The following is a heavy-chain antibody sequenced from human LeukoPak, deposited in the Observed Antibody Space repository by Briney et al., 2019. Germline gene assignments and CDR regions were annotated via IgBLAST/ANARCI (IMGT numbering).Heavy chain of an antibody. Sequence: GGSLRLSCAASGFTFSSYSMNWVRQAPGKGLEWVSYISSSSSTIYYADSVKGRFTISRDNAKNSLYLQMNSLRAEDTAVYYCARDRAGSSGYYYVGLGAFDIWGQGTMVTVSS. D-gene: IGHD3-22*01. J-gene: IGHJ3*02. CDR2: ISSSSSTI. CDR3: ARDRAGSSGYYYVGLGAFDI. V-gene: IGHV3-48*01. CDR1: GFTFSSYS.